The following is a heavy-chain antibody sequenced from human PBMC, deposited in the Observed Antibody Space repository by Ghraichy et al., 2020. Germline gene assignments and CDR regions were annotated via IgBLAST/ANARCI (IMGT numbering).Heavy chain of an antibody. Sequence: SETLSLTCTVSGGSISSYYWSWIRQPPGKGLEWIGYIYYSGSTNYNPSLKSRVTISVDTSKNQFSLKLSSVTAADTAVYYCARGFRWGGYYYDSSGYPAAIGDAFGIWGQGTMGTVSS. CDR1: GGSISSYY. D-gene: IGHD3-22*01. J-gene: IGHJ3*02. CDR3: ARGFRWGGYYYDSSGYPAAIGDAFGI. V-gene: IGHV4-59*01. CDR2: IYYSGST.